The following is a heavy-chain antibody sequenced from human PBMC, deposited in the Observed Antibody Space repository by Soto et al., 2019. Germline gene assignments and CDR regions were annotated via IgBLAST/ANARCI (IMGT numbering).Heavy chain of an antibody. J-gene: IGHJ4*02. D-gene: IGHD1-1*01. Sequence: QVHLVQSGAEVKKPGASVKVSCKASGYTFTSYGITWVRQAPGQGLEWMGWISAYNGNTDYAQKLQGRVIVTRDTSTSTAYMELRSLISADTAVYYCARGRYGDYWGQGALVTVSS. CDR1: GYTFTSYG. CDR2: ISAYNGNT. V-gene: IGHV1-18*01. CDR3: ARGRYGDY.